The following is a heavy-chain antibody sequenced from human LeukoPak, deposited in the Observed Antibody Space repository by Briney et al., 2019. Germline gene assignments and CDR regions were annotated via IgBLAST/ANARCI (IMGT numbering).Heavy chain of an antibody. CDR3: ARGRIDYGDSRLSFFDY. D-gene: IGHD4-17*01. V-gene: IGHV1-69*13. Sequence: SVRVSFTASVGTFIICGFSWGRHAPGQGREWRGGIIPIFDTANYAQQFQGRVTITAHESTSTVYMELSSLRSDDTAVYYCARGRIDYGDSRLSFFDYWGQGTLVTVSS. J-gene: IGHJ4*02. CDR2: IIPIFDTA. CDR1: VGTFIICG.